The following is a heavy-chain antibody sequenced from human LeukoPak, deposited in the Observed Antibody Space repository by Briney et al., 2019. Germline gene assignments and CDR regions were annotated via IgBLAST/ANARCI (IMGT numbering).Heavy chain of an antibody. J-gene: IGHJ4*02. CDR2: ISYDGSNK. Sequence: GGSLRLSCAASGFSFSNFAMHWVRQAPGKGLEWVAVISYDGSNKYYADSLRGRFTISRDNSKNTLFLQMNSLRAEDSAVYYCVGGYCSTTACAPLDYWGQGTLVTVSS. CDR3: VGGYCSTTACAPLDY. V-gene: IGHV3-30*03. CDR1: GFSFSNFA. D-gene: IGHD2-2*01.